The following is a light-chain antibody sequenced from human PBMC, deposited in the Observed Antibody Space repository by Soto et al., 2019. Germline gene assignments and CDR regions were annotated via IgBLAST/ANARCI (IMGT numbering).Light chain of an antibody. CDR2: NIF. CDR1: QSLIHRNGNTY. V-gene: IGKV2-24*01. J-gene: IGKJ2*02. CDR3: MQATEFPRT. Sequence: IVMTQTPLSSPVTLGQPASISCRSSQSLIHRNGNTYLTWLHQRPGQPPRLLIHNIFNRFSGVPDRFSGSGAETDFTLRISRVEPEDVGVYYCMQATEFPRTFGQGTKLEIK.